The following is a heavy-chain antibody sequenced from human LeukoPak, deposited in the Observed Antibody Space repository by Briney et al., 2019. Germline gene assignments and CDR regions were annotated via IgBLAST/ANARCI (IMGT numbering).Heavy chain of an antibody. CDR3: ARLRGGSGNSLGFDY. CDR1: GYSFTSYW. V-gene: IGHV5-51*01. Sequence: GESLKISCKGSGYSFTSYWIGWVRQMPGKGLEWMGIIHSGNSDARYSPSFQGQVTISVDKSITTAYLQWSSLKASDTAMYYCARLRGGSGNSLGFDYWGQGTLVTVSS. D-gene: IGHD3-10*01. CDR2: IHSGNSDA. J-gene: IGHJ4*02.